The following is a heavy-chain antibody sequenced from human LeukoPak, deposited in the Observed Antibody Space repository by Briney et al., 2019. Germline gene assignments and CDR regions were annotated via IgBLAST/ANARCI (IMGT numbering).Heavy chain of an antibody. Sequence: SVKVSCKASGGTFSSYAISWVRQAPGQGLEWMGRIIPILGIANYAQKFQGRVTITADKSTSTAYMELSSLRSEDTAVYYCARDPANYDPEFDYWGQEPWSPSPQ. CDR2: IIPILGIA. D-gene: IGHD3-22*01. V-gene: IGHV1-69*04. CDR1: GGTFSSYA. J-gene: IGHJ4*01. CDR3: ARDPANYDPEFDY.